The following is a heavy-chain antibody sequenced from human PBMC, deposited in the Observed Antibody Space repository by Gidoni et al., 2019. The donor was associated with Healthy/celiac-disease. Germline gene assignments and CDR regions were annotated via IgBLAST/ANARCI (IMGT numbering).Heavy chain of an antibody. CDR3: AKGSGYYFKSNWFDP. CDR1: GFTFSSYA. D-gene: IGHD3-22*01. V-gene: IGHV3-23*01. J-gene: IGHJ5*02. CDR2: ISGSGGST. Sequence: EVQLLESGGGLVQPGGSLRLSCAASGFTFSSYAMSWVRQAPGKGLGWVSAISGSGGSTYYADSVKGRFTISRDNSKNTLYLQMNSLRAEDTAVYYCAKGSGYYFKSNWFDPWGQGTLVTVSS.